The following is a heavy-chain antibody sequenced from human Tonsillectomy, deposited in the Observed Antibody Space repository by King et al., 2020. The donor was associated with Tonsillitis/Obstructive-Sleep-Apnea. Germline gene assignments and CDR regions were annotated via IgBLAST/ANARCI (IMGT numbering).Heavy chain of an antibody. CDR1: GYTFTDYY. CDR3: AGGPRGYSYGSVDY. D-gene: IGHD5-18*01. Sequence: VQLVESGAEVKKPGASVKVSCKASGYTFTDYYMHWVRQAPGQGLEWMGWINPNSGGTDSAQKFRGRVTMTRDTSNSTAYMELSSLTSDDTAVYYCAGGPRGYSYGSVDYWGQGTLVTVSS. J-gene: IGHJ4*02. V-gene: IGHV1-2*02. CDR2: INPNSGGT.